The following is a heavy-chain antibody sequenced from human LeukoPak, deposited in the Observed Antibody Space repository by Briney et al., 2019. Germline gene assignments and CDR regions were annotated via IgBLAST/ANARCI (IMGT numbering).Heavy chain of an antibody. CDR1: GYSFTSYW. Sequence: GESLKISCKGSGYSFTSYWIGWVRQMPGKGLEWMGIIYPGDSDTRYSPSFQGQVTISADKSISTAYLQWSSPKASDTAMYYCARGSSSWYGGGNWFDPWGQGTLVTVSS. CDR2: IYPGDSDT. J-gene: IGHJ5*02. D-gene: IGHD6-13*01. V-gene: IGHV5-51*01. CDR3: ARGSSSWYGGGNWFDP.